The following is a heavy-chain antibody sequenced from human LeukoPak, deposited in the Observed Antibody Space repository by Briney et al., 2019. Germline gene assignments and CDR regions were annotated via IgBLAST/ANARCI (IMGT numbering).Heavy chain of an antibody. J-gene: IGHJ3*02. V-gene: IGHV5-51*01. Sequence: GESLKISCQCSGYSCTNYWMGWVRQMPGKGLEWMGIIYPGDSDTRYSPSFQGQVTISADKSISTAYLQWSSLRASDTAIYYGAGHGPNWGSAFYIWGQGTMVTVSS. CDR1: GYSCTNYW. CDR3: AGHGPNWGSAFYI. D-gene: IGHD7-27*01. CDR2: IYPGDSDT.